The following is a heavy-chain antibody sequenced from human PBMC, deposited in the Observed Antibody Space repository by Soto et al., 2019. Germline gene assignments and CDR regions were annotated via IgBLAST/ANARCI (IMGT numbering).Heavy chain of an antibody. J-gene: IGHJ4*01. D-gene: IGHD5-12*01. Sequence: SSVKVSCKASGGTFSSYTISWVRQAPGQGLEWMGRIIPILGIANYTQKFQGRVTITADKSTSTAYMELSSLRSEDTAVYYCARSDPKANHDYWGHGTLVTVSS. CDR2: IIPILGIA. CDR1: GGTFSSYT. CDR3: ARSDPKANHDY. V-gene: IGHV1-69*02.